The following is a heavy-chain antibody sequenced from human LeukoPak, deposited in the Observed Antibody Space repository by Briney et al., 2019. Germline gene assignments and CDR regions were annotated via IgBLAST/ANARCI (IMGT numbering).Heavy chain of an antibody. Sequence: GGSLSLFCAASGFTFSSYAMHWVRQAPGKGLESDSAISSNGDSTYYANSVKGRFTISRDNSKNTLYLQMGSLRAEDMAVYYCASGPRGKPEHYFGYWGQGTLVTVSS. CDR1: GFTFSSYA. V-gene: IGHV3-64*01. CDR3: ASGPRGKPEHYFGY. D-gene: IGHD3-16*01. J-gene: IGHJ4*02. CDR2: ISSNGDST.